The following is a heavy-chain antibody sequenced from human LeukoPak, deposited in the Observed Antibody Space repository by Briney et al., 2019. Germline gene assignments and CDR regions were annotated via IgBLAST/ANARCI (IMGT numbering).Heavy chain of an antibody. J-gene: IGHJ4*02. Sequence: SETLSLTCAVSGYSISSGYYWGWIRQPPGKGLEWIGSIYHSGSTYYNPSLKSRVTISVDTSKNQFSLKLSSVTAADTAVYYCARDQMAATGFDYWGQGTLVAVSS. CDR3: ARDQMAATGFDY. D-gene: IGHD1-26*01. V-gene: IGHV4-38-2*02. CDR2: IYHSGST. CDR1: GYSISSGYY.